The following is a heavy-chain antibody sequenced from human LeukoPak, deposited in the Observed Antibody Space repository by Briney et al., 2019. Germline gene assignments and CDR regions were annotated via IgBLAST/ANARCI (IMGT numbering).Heavy chain of an antibody. V-gene: IGHV4-4*02. CDR1: GGSISSSDW. Sequence: SGTLSLTCAVSGGSISSSDWWSWVRQPPGRGLEWIGYIYRNENPNYNPSLKSRVTMSADKSKNQFSLRLSSVTAADMAVYYCARDPHCSNTNCPFDYWGQGILVIVSS. J-gene: IGHJ4*02. CDR3: ARDPHCSNTNCPFDY. D-gene: IGHD2-2*01. CDR2: IYRNENP.